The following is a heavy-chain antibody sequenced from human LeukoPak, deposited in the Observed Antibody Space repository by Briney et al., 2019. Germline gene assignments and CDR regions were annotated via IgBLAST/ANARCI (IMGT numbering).Heavy chain of an antibody. CDR3: ARRGYHDSSGYHEYFQH. CDR1: GYSFTSYW. Sequence: GESLKISCKGSGYSFTSYWIGWVRQMPGKGLEWMGIIYPGDSDTRYSPSFQGQVTISADKSISTAYLQWSSLKASDTAMYYCARRGYHDSSGYHEYFQHWGQGTLVTVSS. V-gene: IGHV5-51*01. D-gene: IGHD3-22*01. CDR2: IYPGDSDT. J-gene: IGHJ1*01.